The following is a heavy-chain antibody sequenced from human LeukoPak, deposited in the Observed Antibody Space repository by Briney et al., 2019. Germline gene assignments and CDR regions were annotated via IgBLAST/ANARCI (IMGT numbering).Heavy chain of an antibody. CDR2: ISGTGAST. J-gene: IGHJ6*02. V-gene: IGHV3-23*01. CDR3: ARDKIAAAGTDYYYGMDV. Sequence: GGSLRLSCAGSGFTFGSYAMSWVRQAPGKGLEWVSSISGTGASTFYADSVKGRFTISRDNSKNTLYLQMNSLRAEDTAVYYCARDKIAAAGTDYYYGMDVWGQGTTVTVSS. D-gene: IGHD6-13*01. CDR1: GFTFGSYA.